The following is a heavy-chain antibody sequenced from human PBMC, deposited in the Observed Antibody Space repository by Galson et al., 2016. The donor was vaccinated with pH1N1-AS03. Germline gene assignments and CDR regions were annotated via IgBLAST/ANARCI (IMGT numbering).Heavy chain of an antibody. CDR1: GLTFSSFA. V-gene: IGHV3-30*02. CDR2: IRYDGSDK. CDR3: AKVREGYGAYIWYFDL. J-gene: IGHJ2*01. Sequence: SLRLSCAASGLTFSSFALHWVRQAPGKGLEWVAFIRYDGSDKQYANSVKGRFTISRDNSKNTLYLQMNSLRAEDKAVYYCAKVREGYGAYIWYFDLWGRGTLVTVSS. D-gene: IGHD4-17*01.